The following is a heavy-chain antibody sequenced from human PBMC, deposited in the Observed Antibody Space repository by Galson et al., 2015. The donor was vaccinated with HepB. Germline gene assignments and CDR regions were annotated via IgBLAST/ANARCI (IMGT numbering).Heavy chain of an antibody. CDR2: INGNNGNT. D-gene: IGHD6-13*01. CDR3: AGSGINSWNYYYYGLDV. J-gene: IGHJ6*02. Sequence: SVKVSCKASGYTFTGYGLHWVRQAPGQSLEWMGWINGNNGNTKNSQKFEGRVTITRDTSASTAYLELSCLRSEYTAVYYCAGSGINSWNYYYYGLDVWGQGTTVTVSS. CDR1: GYTFTGYG. V-gene: IGHV1-3*01.